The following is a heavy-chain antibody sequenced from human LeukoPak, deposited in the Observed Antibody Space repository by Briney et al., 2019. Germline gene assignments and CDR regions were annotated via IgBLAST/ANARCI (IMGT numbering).Heavy chain of an antibody. CDR3: ARKGGYPNYFDY. J-gene: IGHJ4*02. CDR2: VKQDGSEK. CDR1: GFTFSSYA. V-gene: IGHV3-7*01. Sequence: PGGSLRLSCAASGFTFSSYAMSWVRQAPGKGLEWVANVKQDGSEKYYVDSVKGRFTISRDNAKNSLYLQMNSLRAEDTAVYYCARKGGYPNYFDYWGQGTLVTVSS. D-gene: IGHD5-18*01.